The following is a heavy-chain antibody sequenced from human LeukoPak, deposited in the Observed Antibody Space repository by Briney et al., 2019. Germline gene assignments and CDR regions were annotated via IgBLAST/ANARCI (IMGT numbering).Heavy chain of an antibody. Sequence: SETLSLTCTVSGGSISRGGYYWRWIRQHPGKGLEWIEYMYYSGSTYYNPSLKSRVTISVDTSKNQFSLKLSSVTAADTAVYYCARAFGGIVPAAPYRFDPWGQGTLVTVSS. CDR3: ARAFGGIVPAAPYRFDP. V-gene: IGHV4-31*03. D-gene: IGHD2-2*01. CDR2: MYYSGST. CDR1: GGSISRGGYY. J-gene: IGHJ5*02.